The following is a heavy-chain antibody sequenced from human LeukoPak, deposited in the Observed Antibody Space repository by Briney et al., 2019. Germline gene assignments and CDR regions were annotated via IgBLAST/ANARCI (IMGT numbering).Heavy chain of an antibody. J-gene: IGHJ1*01. V-gene: IGHV3-23*01. CDR1: GFTYSSYG. CDR2: ISGSGGST. Sequence: GGSLRLSCAASGFTYSSYGMSWVRQAPGKGLEWVSAISGSGGSTYYADSVKGRFTISRDNSKNTLYLQMNSLRAEGTAVYYCAKRTYAEYFQHWGQGTLVTVSS. CDR3: AKRTYAEYFQH.